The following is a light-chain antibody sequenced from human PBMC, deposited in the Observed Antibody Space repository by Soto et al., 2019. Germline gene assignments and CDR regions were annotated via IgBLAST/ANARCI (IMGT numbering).Light chain of an antibody. J-gene: IGLJ2*01. CDR2: SNN. CDR3: AAWDDSLNGVV. Sequence: QSVLTQPPSASGTPGQRVTISCSGSSSNIGSKTVNWYQQFPRTAPKLLIYSNNQRPSGVPDRFSGSKSGTSASLAISGLQAEDEADYYCAAWDDSLNGVVFGGGTKLTVL. V-gene: IGLV1-44*01. CDR1: SSNIGSKT.